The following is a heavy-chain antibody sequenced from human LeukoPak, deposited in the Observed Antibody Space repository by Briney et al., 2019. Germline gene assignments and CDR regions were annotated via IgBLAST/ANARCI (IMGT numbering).Heavy chain of an antibody. J-gene: IGHJ4*02. D-gene: IGHD2-21*01. CDR3: ARAPVTSCRGAYCYPFDY. CDR1: GFPLSSDA. CDR2: TSSRGAGT. V-gene: IGHV3-23*01. Sequence: GGSRRLSCAAFGFPLSSDAMSWVRQAPGKGLEWVSATSSRGAGTYHADSVRGRFTISRDNSKNTLYLQMNSLRVEDAAVYYCARAPVTSCRGAYCYPFDYWGQGTLVTVSS.